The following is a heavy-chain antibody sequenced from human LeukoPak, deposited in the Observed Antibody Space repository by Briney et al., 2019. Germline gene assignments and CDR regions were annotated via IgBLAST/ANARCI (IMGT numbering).Heavy chain of an antibody. CDR1: GGTFSSYD. D-gene: IGHD3-10*01. CDR3: ARVEGYGSGDYFDY. CDR2: IIPIFGTA. J-gene: IGHJ4*02. Sequence: SVKVSCKASGGTFSSYDISWVRQAPGQGLEWMGGIIPIFGTANYAQKFQGRVTITADESTSTAYMELSSLRSEDTAVYYCARVEGYGSGDYFDYWGQGTLVTVSS. V-gene: IGHV1-69*01.